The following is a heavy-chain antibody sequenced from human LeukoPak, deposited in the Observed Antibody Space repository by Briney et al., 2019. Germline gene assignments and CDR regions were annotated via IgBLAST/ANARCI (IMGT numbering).Heavy chain of an antibody. CDR2: INHSGST. CDR3: ARVRGYSYGPSWYYYFDY. CDR1: GGSFSGYY. D-gene: IGHD5-18*01. Sequence: SETLSLTCAVYGGSFSGYYWSWIRQPPGKGLEWIGEINHSGSTNYNPSLKSRVTISVDTSKNQFSLKLSSVTAADTAVYYCARVRGYSYGPSWYYYFDYWGQGTLVTVSS. V-gene: IGHV4-34*01. J-gene: IGHJ4*02.